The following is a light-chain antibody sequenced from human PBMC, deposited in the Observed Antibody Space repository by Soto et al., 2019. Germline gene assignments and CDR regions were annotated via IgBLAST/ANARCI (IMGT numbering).Light chain of an antibody. CDR1: SSDVGGYNS. CDR3: SSFTSDITYV. Sequence: QSVLTQPASVSGSPGQSITISCTGTSSDVGGYNSVSWYRQDPGKAPKLMIYDVTNRPSGVSNRFSGSKPGNTASLTISGLQAEDEADYYCSSFTSDITYVFGTGTQLTVL. V-gene: IGLV2-14*01. J-gene: IGLJ1*01. CDR2: DVT.